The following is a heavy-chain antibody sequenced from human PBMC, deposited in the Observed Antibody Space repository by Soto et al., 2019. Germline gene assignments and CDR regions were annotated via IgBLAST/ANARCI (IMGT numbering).Heavy chain of an antibody. Sequence: ASVKVSCKASGYTFTGYYMHWVRQAPGQGLEWMGWINPNSGGTNYAQKFQGWVTMTRDTSISTAYMELSRLRSDDTAVYYCARALRYFDWLFDYWGQGTLVTV. D-gene: IGHD3-9*01. J-gene: IGHJ4*02. V-gene: IGHV1-2*04. CDR3: ARALRYFDWLFDY. CDR1: GYTFTGYY. CDR2: INPNSGGT.